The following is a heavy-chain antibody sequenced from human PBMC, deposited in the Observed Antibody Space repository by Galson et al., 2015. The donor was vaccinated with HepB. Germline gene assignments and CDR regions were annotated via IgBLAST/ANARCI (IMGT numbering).Heavy chain of an antibody. CDR3: ARENTGYYYYYYGMDV. Sequence: SLRLSCAASGFTFSSYEMNWVRQAPGRGLEWVSYISSSGSTIYYADSVKGRFTISRDNAKNSLYLQMNSLRAEDTAVYYCARENTGYYYYYYGMDVWGQGTTVTVSS. J-gene: IGHJ6*02. CDR2: ISSSGSTI. CDR1: GFTFSSYE. V-gene: IGHV3-48*03. D-gene: IGHD2-8*02.